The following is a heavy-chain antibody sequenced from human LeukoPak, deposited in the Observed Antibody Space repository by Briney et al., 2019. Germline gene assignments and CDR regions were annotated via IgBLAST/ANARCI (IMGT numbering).Heavy chain of an antibody. V-gene: IGHV1-24*01. CDR3: ATVVGAIYYFDY. D-gene: IGHD1-26*01. J-gene: IGHJ4*02. CDR1: GYTFTELS. CDR2: FDPEDGET. Sequence: ASVKVSCKVSGYTFTELSMHWVRQAPGKGLEWMGGFDPEDGETIYAQKFQGRVTMTEDTSTDTAYMELSSLRSEDTAVYYCATVVGAIYYFDYWGQGTLVTVSS.